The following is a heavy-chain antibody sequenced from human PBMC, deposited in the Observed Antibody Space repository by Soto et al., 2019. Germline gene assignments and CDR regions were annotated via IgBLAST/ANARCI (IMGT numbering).Heavy chain of an antibody. CDR1: GGNFNNYG. J-gene: IGHJ4*02. CDR2: IIPMFGIV. CDR3: AGEVGGTGLQF. D-gene: IGHD3-9*01. Sequence: QVQLVQSGTEARKPGSSVKVSCETSGGNFNNYGFNWVRQVPGQRLEWMGGIIPMFGIVEVGQIFQPRVAFPAGQSMGKAYMELTRLRPEDTAVYCCAGEVGGTGLQFWGEGTLVIVSS. V-gene: IGHV1-69*12.